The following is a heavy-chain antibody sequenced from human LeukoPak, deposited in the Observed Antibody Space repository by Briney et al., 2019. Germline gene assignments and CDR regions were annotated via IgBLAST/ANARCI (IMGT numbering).Heavy chain of an antibody. D-gene: IGHD5-12*01. CDR1: GFSFNNYA. J-gene: IGHJ4*02. Sequence: PGGSLRLSCVASGFSFNNYAMNWVRQAPGKGLEWVSLIIGSCGSTFYADSVKGRFTISRDKSKNTLYLQMNSLRAEDTAVYYCAKGAYDYIEIAYFDYWGQGSLVTVSS. CDR2: IIGSCGST. V-gene: IGHV3-23*01. CDR3: AKGAYDYIEIAYFDY.